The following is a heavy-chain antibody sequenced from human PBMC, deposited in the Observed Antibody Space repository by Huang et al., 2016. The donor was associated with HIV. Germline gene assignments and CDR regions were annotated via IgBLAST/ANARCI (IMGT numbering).Heavy chain of an antibody. CDR3: ARQRTTYYYDSSGYRGEFDQ. CDR1: GYTFTDYY. D-gene: IGHD3-22*01. V-gene: IGHV1-2*02. CDR2: INPNSGGT. Sequence: QVHLVQSGAEVKQPGASVKVSCKASGYTFTDYYIHWLRQAPGQGPEWMGWINPNSGGTNYAQKFQGRVTMTTDTSISTAYMDLIRLKSDDTAVYHCARQRTTYYYDSSGYRGEFDQWGQGTLVTVSS. J-gene: IGHJ4*02.